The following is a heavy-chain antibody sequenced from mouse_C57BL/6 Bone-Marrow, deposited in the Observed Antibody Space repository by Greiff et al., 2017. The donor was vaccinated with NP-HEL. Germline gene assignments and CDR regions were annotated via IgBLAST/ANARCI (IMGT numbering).Heavy chain of an antibody. Sequence: VQLQQSGAELVRPGASVKLSCTASGFNIKDDYMHWVKQRPEQGLEWIGWIDPENGDTEYASKFQGKATITADTSSNTAYLKLSSQTSEDTAVYYCTTSTVVSWYFDVWGTGTTVTVSS. CDR3: TTSTVVSWYFDV. J-gene: IGHJ1*03. CDR2: IDPENGDT. CDR1: GFNIKDDY. V-gene: IGHV14-4*01. D-gene: IGHD1-1*01.